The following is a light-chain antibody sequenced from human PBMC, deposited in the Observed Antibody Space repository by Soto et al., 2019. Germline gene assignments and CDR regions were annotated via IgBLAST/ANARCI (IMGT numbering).Light chain of an antibody. CDR1: NIGSKN. J-gene: IGLJ3*02. Sequence: SSELPQPLSVSVALGQTARITCGGNNIGSKNVHWYQQKPGQAPVLVIYRDSNRPSGIPERFSGYNSGNTATLTISRAQAGDEADYYCQVWDSSTARVFGGGTQLPVL. CDR2: RDS. CDR3: QVWDSSTARV. V-gene: IGLV3-9*01.